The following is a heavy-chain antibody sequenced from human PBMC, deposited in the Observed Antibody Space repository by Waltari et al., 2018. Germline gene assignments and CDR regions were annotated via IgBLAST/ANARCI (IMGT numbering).Heavy chain of an antibody. D-gene: IGHD4-17*01. J-gene: IGHJ4*02. CDR1: GFTFRSYS. CDR3: AGGLTVTTPSVDY. CDR2: ISSSSSTI. Sequence: EVQLVESGGGLVQPGGSLRLSCAASGFTFRSYSMTRVRQAPGKGLEWVSYISSSSSTIYYADSVKGRFTISRDNAKNSLYLQMNSLRAEDTAVYYCAGGLTVTTPSVDYWGQGTLVTVSS. V-gene: IGHV3-48*04.